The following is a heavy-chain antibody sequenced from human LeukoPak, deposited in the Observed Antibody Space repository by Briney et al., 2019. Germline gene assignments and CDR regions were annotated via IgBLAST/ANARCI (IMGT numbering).Heavy chain of an antibody. CDR2: ISIDGTTT. Sequence: PGGSLRLSSAASGFTFCSSWMHWVRQTPGKGLVCVSHISIDGTTTTYADSVKGRFTISRDNAKNTLYLQMNSLRAEDTAVYYCARGRPGYYFDFWGQGTLVTVSS. J-gene: IGHJ4*02. V-gene: IGHV3-74*01. CDR1: GFTFCSSW. D-gene: IGHD6-13*01. CDR3: ARGRPGYYFDF.